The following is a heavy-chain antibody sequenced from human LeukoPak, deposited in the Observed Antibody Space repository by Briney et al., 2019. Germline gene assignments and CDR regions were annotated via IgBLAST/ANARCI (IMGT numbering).Heavy chain of an antibody. CDR2: ISYNEDAK. CDR3: AKEYTSRWSYWHFDL. D-gene: IGHD6-13*01. Sequence: HPGGSLRLSCVASGFTFSSYGMHWVRQAPGKGLEWVAVISYNEDAKIYADSVKGRFTISRDNSKNTLYLQMDSLRAEDTALYYCAKEYTSRWSYWHFDLWGRGTLVTVSS. J-gene: IGHJ2*01. CDR1: GFTFSSYG. V-gene: IGHV3-30*18.